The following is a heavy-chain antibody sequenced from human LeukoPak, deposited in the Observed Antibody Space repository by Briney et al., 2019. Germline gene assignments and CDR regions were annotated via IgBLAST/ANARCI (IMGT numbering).Heavy chain of an antibody. V-gene: IGHV3-30*18. CDR2: ISYDGSNK. CDR3: AKSAAGTWSFAFDI. J-gene: IGHJ3*02. Sequence: GGSLRLSCAASGFTFSSYGMHWVRQAPGKGLEWVAVISYDGSNKYYADSVKGRFTISRDNSKNTLYLQMNSLRAEDTAVYYCAKSAAGTWSFAFDIWGQGTMVTVSS. D-gene: IGHD6-13*01. CDR1: GFTFSSYG.